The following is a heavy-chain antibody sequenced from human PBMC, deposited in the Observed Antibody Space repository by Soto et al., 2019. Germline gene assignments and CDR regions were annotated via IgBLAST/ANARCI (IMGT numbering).Heavy chain of an antibody. CDR2: INPKTGAT. CDR3: ARFNGVHIGHFDV. Sequence: QILLVHSGAEVKKPGASVQVSCKASEYTFTAYYIHWVRQAPGQGLEWMGRINPKTGATDYAQKFQGRVTMTRDTSINTAHMELSSLSSDDTAIYYCARFNGVHIGHFDVWGRGTLVTVSS. CDR1: EYTFTAYY. D-gene: IGHD4-17*01. J-gene: IGHJ2*01. V-gene: IGHV1-2*02.